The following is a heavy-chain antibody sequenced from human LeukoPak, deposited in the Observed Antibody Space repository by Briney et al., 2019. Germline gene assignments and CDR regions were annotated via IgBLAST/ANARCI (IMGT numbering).Heavy chain of an antibody. CDR3: ARVIGDYYYYYMDV. J-gene: IGHJ6*03. CDR2: ISGSGGST. D-gene: IGHD4-17*01. Sequence: GGSLRLSCAASGFNFTTYAMSWVRQAPGKGLEWVSAISGSGGSTYYAHSVKGRFTISRDNAKNSLYLQMNSLRAEDTAVYYCARVIGDYYYYYMDVWGKGTTVTVSS. CDR1: GFNFTTYA. V-gene: IGHV3-23*01.